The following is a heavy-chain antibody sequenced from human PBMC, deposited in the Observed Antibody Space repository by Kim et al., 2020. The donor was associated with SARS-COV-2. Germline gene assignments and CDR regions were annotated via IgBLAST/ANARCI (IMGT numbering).Heavy chain of an antibody. CDR1: GGSISSYY. V-gene: IGHV4-59*08. CDR2: IYYSGST. J-gene: IGHJ5*02. D-gene: IGHD3-10*01. Sequence: SETLSLTCTVSGGSISSYYWSWIRQPPGKGLEWIGYIYYSGSTNYNPSLQSRVTISVDTSKNQFSLKLSSVTAADTAVYDCARHERPIAWFGELMGWFDPWGKGTLVTVSS. CDR3: ARHERPIAWFGELMGWFDP.